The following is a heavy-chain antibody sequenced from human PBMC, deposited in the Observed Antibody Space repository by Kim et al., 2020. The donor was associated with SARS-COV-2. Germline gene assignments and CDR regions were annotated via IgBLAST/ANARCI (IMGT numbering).Heavy chain of an antibody. Sequence: SETLSLTCTVSGGSISRGNYYWSWIRQHPGKGLEWIGYTYYSGSTYYNPSLKSRVSISLDTSQNQFSLKLTSVTAADTAVYYCARVSVVATSIFDFWGRGTLVTVSS. CDR3: ARVSVVATSIFDF. V-gene: IGHV4-31*03. J-gene: IGHJ4*02. CDR1: GGSISRGNYY. CDR2: TYYSGST. D-gene: IGHD2-15*01.